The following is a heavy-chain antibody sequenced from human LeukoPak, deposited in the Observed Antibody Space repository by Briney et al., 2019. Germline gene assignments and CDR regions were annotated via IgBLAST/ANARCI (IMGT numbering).Heavy chain of an antibody. CDR3: AGVLRGAFDI. CDR1: GITVSSND. V-gene: IGHV3-53*01. Sequence: GGSLRLSCTASGITVSSNDMCWVRQAPGKGLEWISLIYSGGRTDYADSVKGRFSISRDNSKNMVYLQMNSLRGDDTAVYYCAGVLRGAFDIWSQGKMVAVSS. J-gene: IGHJ3*02. CDR2: IYSGGRT.